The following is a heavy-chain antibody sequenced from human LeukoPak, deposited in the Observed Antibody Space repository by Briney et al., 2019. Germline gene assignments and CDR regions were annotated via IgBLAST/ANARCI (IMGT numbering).Heavy chain of an antibody. Sequence: SETLSLTCAVYGGSFSGYYWSWIRQPPGKGLEWIGEINHSGSTNYNPSLKSRVTISVDTSKNQFSLKLSSVTAADTAVYYCARSISYLALRYFDLWGRGTLVTVSS. J-gene: IGHJ2*01. CDR3: ARSISYLALRYFDL. V-gene: IGHV4-34*01. CDR2: INHSGST. D-gene: IGHD2-2*02. CDR1: GGSFSGYY.